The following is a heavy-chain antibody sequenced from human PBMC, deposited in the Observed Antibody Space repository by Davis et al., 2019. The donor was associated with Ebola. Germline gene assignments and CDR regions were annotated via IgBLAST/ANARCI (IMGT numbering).Heavy chain of an antibody. J-gene: IGHJ5*02. CDR1: GDSMTIGGYS. CDR2: ILHTGST. Sequence: MPSETLSLTCAVSGDSMTIGGYSWSWIRQPPGRGLEWIVYILHTGSTHYSPPLKSRVTMSVDRPKNHFSLRLSSVTAADTAVYYCAREGFGDYKNWFDPWGQGILVTVSS. D-gene: IGHD4-17*01. CDR3: AREGFGDYKNWFDP. V-gene: IGHV4-30-2*01.